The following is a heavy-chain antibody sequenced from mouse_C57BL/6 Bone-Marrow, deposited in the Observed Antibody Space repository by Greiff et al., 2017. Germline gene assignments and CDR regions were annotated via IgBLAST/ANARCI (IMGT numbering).Heavy chain of an antibody. CDR3: TRVLVGFDY. CDR2: ISRAGGYT. J-gene: IGHJ2*01. V-gene: IGHV5-9-1*02. CDR1: GFTFSSYA. Sequence: EVQLVESGEGLVKPGGSLKLSCAASGFTFSSYAMPWVRQTPEQSLEWVAYISRAGGYTNYAETVKGRFTFSRDNARNTLYLQMSSLKSEDTAMYYGTRVLVGFDYWGQGTTLTVSS.